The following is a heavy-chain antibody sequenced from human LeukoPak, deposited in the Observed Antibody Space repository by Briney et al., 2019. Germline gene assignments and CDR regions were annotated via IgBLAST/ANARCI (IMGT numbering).Heavy chain of an antibody. CDR3: ARFSGPTFAHSRFDP. CDR2: IYPDDSRA. V-gene: IGHV5-51*01. D-gene: IGHD2/OR15-2a*01. Sequence: GESLKTSCRGSGYSFFAYWIAWVRQMPGKGLEYMGIIYPDDSRARYSPSFQGQVTISVDMSISTAYLQWSSLKASDTAIYFCARFSGPTFAHSRFDPWGQGTLVTVSS. CDR1: GYSFFAYW. J-gene: IGHJ5*02.